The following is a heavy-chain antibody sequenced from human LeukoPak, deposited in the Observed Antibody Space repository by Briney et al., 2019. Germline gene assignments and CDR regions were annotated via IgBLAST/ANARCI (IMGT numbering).Heavy chain of an antibody. D-gene: IGHD6-6*01. V-gene: IGHV4-39*07. CDR3: ARAPFEYSSSVSWFDP. CDR2: IYYSGST. Sequence: SETLSLTCTVSGGSISSSSYYWGWIRQPPGKGLEWIGSIYYSGSTYYNPSLKSRVTISVDTSKNQFSLKLSSVTAADTAVYYCARAPFEYSSSVSWFDPWGQGTLVTVSS. J-gene: IGHJ5*02. CDR1: GGSISSSSYY.